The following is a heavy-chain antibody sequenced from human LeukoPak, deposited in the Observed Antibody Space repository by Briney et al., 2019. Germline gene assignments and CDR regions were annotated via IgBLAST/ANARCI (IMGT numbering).Heavy chain of an antibody. CDR2: FDPEDGET. V-gene: IGHV1-24*01. CDR1: GYTLTELS. Sequence: ASVKVSCKVSGYTLTELSMHWVRQAPGKGLEWMGGFDPEDGETIYAQKFQGRVTMTEDTSTDTAYMELSSLRSEDTAVYYCATVRGNRVAAAGIYYYGMDVWGQGTTVTVSS. D-gene: IGHD6-13*01. J-gene: IGHJ6*02. CDR3: ATVRGNRVAAAGIYYYGMDV.